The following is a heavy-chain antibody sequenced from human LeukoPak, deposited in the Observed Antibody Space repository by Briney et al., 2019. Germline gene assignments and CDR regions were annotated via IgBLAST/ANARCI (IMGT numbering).Heavy chain of an antibody. Sequence: GGSLRLSCAASGFTFSSYAMHWVRQAPGKGLEWVAVISYDGSNKYYADSVKGRFTISRDNSKNTLYLQMNSLRAEDTAVYYCARTYWGSISCFDYWGQGTLVTVSS. J-gene: IGHJ4*02. V-gene: IGHV3-30-3*01. CDR1: GFTFSSYA. CDR2: ISYDGSNK. D-gene: IGHD2-2*01. CDR3: ARTYWGSISCFDY.